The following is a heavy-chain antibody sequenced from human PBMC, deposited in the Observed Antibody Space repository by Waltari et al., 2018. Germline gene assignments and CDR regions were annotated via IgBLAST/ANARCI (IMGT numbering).Heavy chain of an antibody. CDR3: ARDPNGDFWSGYYFDY. Sequence: QVQLVQSGAEVKNPGASVRVSCEASGSTITCYVISWVLQAPGKGLEWMGWISVYNGNTNYAQKLQGRVTMTTDTSTNTAYMELRSLTSDDTAVYYCARDPNGDFWSGYYFDYWGQGTLVTVSS. V-gene: IGHV1-18*01. CDR2: ISVYNGNT. CDR1: GSTITCYV. D-gene: IGHD3-3*01. J-gene: IGHJ4*02.